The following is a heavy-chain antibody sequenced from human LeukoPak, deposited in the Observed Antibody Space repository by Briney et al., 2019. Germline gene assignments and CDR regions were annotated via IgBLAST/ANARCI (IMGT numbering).Heavy chain of an antibody. V-gene: IGHV3-48*01. Sequence: GGSLRLSCAASGFTFSNAWMSWVRQAPGKGLEWVSYISSSSSTIYYADSVKGRFTISRDNAKNSLYLQMNSLRAEDTAVYYCARMPPNYDFWSGPSDYWSQGTLVTVSS. CDR1: GFTFSNAW. CDR2: ISSSSSTI. D-gene: IGHD3-3*01. J-gene: IGHJ4*02. CDR3: ARMPPNYDFWSGPSDY.